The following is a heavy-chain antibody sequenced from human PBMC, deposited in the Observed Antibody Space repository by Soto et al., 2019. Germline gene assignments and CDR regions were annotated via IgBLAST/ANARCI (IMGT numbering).Heavy chain of an antibody. Sequence: QVQLVQSGAEVKKPGSSVKVSCKAAGGTFSSYSTSRVRQAPRQRLEWMGGGIPIFGTANYAQKFLGRVTITEDESTCTDYMELSSLRAEATAVYYCARGAHYYDSSGYYPGWFGPWGQGTLVTGSS. CDR2: GIPIFGTA. V-gene: IGHV1-69*01. CDR3: ARGAHYYDSSGYYPGWFGP. J-gene: IGHJ5*02. D-gene: IGHD3-22*01. CDR1: GGTFSSYS.